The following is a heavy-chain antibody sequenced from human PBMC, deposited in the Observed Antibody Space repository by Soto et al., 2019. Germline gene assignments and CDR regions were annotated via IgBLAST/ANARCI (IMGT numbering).Heavy chain of an antibody. D-gene: IGHD4-17*01. CDR1: GYTFTSYY. J-gene: IGHJ6*02. CDR2: INPSGGST. V-gene: IGHV1-46*03. Sequence: QVQLVQSGAEVKKPGASVKVSCKASGYTFTSYYMHWVRQAPGQGLEWMGIINPSGGSTSYAQKLPGRVTMNRDTSTSTVYMELSSLRSEDTAVYYCARDTPRATVGLGGMDVWGQGTTVTVSS. CDR3: ARDTPRATVGLGGMDV.